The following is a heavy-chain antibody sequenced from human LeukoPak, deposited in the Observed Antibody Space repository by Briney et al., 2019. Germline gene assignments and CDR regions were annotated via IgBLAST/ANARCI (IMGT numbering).Heavy chain of an antibody. Sequence: GGSLRLSCAASGFTFSSYAMNWVRQAPGKGLEWVSTLSGSGGSTYYADSVKGRFTISRDNSKNTLYLQVSSLRVDDTAVYYCARETFYYDSSGSYKYFDYWGQGTLVTVSS. J-gene: IGHJ4*02. D-gene: IGHD3-22*01. V-gene: IGHV3-23*01. CDR2: LSGSGGST. CDR1: GFTFSSYA. CDR3: ARETFYYDSSGSYKYFDY.